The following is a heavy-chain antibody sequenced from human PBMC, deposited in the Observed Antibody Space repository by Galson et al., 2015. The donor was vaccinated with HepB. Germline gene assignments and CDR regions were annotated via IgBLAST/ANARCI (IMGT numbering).Heavy chain of an antibody. CDR3: ARARYSTSPPDY. J-gene: IGHJ4*02. V-gene: IGHV1-18*01. Sequence: SVKVSCKASGYIFTHYGITWVRQAPGQGLEWMGWISAYNGNTDYVQKLQGRVTMTTDTSTSTAYMELRSLRFDDTAVYYCARARYSTSPPDYWGQGTLATVSS. D-gene: IGHD6-6*01. CDR1: GYIFTHYG. CDR2: ISAYNGNT.